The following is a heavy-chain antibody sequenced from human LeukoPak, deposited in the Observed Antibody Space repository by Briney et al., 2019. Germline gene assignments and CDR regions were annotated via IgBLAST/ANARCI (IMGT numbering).Heavy chain of an antibody. Sequence: PGGSLRLSCAASGFTFSSYAMHWVRQAPGKGLEWVAVISYDGSNKYYADSVNGRFTIYRDNSKNTLYLQMNSLRAEDTAVYYCARDGYCSGGSCYLSGDAFDIWGQGTMVTVSS. J-gene: IGHJ3*02. CDR2: ISYDGSNK. CDR1: GFTFSSYA. D-gene: IGHD2-15*01. CDR3: ARDGYCSGGSCYLSGDAFDI. V-gene: IGHV3-30*04.